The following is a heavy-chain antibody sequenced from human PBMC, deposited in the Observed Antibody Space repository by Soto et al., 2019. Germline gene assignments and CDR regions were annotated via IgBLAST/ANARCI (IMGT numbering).Heavy chain of an antibody. CDR3: TTWVGYDFWSGYYSYYGMDV. V-gene: IGHV3-15*01. J-gene: IGHJ6*02. CDR1: GFTFSNAW. D-gene: IGHD3-3*01. CDR2: IKSKTDGGTT. Sequence: GGSLRLSCAASGFTFSNAWMSWVRQAPGKGLEWVGRIKSKTDGGTTDYAAPVKGRFTISRDDSKNTLYLQMNSLKTEDTAVYYCTTWVGYDFWSGYYSYYGMDVWGQGTTVTVSS.